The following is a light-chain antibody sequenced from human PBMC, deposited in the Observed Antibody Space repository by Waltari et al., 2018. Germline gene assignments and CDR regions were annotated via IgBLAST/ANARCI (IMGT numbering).Light chain of an antibody. CDR3: QQYKSYAGT. Sequence: SPSTLSASVGDRVTITCRASQSISSWLTWYQQKPGEAPKLLIYKASSLESGVPSRFSGSGSGTEFTLTISSLQPDDFATYYCQQYKSYAGTFGQGTKVEIK. CDR2: KAS. CDR1: QSISSW. J-gene: IGKJ1*01. V-gene: IGKV1-5*03.